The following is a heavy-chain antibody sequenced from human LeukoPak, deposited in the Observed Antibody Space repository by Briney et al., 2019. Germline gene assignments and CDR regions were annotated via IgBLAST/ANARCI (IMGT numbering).Heavy chain of an antibody. V-gene: IGHV3-30*02. CDR2: IHYDGSIK. CDR1: GFTFSSSG. Sequence: PGGSLRLSCAVSGFTFSSSGLHWVRQAPDKGLEWVAFIHYDGSIKYYADSVKGRFTISRDNSKNTLYLQMDSLRGEDTAVYYCSKEGVRCCHDDYWGRGTLVTVSS. CDR3: SKEGVRCCHDDY. J-gene: IGHJ4*02. D-gene: IGHD2-2*01.